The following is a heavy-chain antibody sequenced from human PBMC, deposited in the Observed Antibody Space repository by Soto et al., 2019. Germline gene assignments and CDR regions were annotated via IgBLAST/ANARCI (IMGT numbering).Heavy chain of an antibody. CDR1: GFTFSSYA. Sequence: PGGSLRLSCAASGFTFSSYAMHWVRQAPGKGLEWVAVISYDGSNKYYADSVKGRFTISRDNSKNTLYLQMNSLRAEDTAVYYCARAEGYWGQGTLVTVSS. V-gene: IGHV3-30-3*01. CDR3: ARAEGY. J-gene: IGHJ4*02. CDR2: ISYDGSNK.